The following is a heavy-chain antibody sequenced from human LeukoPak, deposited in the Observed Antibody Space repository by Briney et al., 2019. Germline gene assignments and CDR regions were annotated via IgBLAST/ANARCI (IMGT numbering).Heavy chain of an antibody. CDR2: ISSSSSSTI. J-gene: IGHJ6*02. Sequence: PGRSLRLSCAVSGFIFDDYGMHWVRQAPGKGLEWVSYISSSSSSTIYYADSVKGRFTISRDNAKNSLYLQMNSLRDEDTAVYYCARDFGRLPAASYGMDVWGQGTTVTVSS. CDR3: ARDFGRLPAASYGMDV. D-gene: IGHD2-2*01. CDR1: GFIFDDYG. V-gene: IGHV3-48*02.